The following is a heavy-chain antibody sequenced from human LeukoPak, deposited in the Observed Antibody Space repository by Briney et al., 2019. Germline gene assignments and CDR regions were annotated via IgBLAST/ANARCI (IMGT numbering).Heavy chain of an antibody. V-gene: IGHV4-59*03. J-gene: IGHJ4*02. D-gene: IGHD3-22*01. CDR1: GGSISSYY. CDR3: ARNGPHYYDKSGYLDS. Sequence: SETLSLTCTVSGGSISSYYWSWIRQPPGKGLEWIGNIDYSRDTNYNPSLRSRVTILVDQSRNQFSLKLNSVTAADTAVYYCARNGPHYYDKSGYLDSWGQGTLVTVSS. CDR2: IDYSRDT.